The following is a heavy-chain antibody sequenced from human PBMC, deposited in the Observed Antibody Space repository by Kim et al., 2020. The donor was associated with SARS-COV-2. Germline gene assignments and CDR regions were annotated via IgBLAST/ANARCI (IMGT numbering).Heavy chain of an antibody. Sequence: GESLKISCKGSGYSFTSYWISRVRQMPGKGLEWMGRIDPSDSYTNYSPSFQGHLTISADKYISTAYLQWSSLKASDTAMYYCVAIAAAGGDYWGQGTLVTVSS. CDR2: IDPSDSYT. CDR3: VAIAAAGGDY. CDR1: GYSFTSYW. J-gene: IGHJ4*02. V-gene: IGHV5-10-1*01. D-gene: IGHD6-13*01.